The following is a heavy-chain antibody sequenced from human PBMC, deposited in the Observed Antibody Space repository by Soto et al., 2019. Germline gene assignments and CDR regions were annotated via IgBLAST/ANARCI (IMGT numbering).Heavy chain of an antibody. J-gene: IGHJ4*02. V-gene: IGHV4-34*01. CDR3: ALAYGDYNKLFDY. CDR2: INHSGST. D-gene: IGHD4-17*01. Sequence: SDTLSLTCAVYGGSFSGYYWSWIRQPPGKGLEWIGEINHSGSTNYNPSLKSRVTISVDTSKNQFSLKLSSVTAADTAVYYCALAYGDYNKLFDYWGQGTLVTVSS. CDR1: GGSFSGYY.